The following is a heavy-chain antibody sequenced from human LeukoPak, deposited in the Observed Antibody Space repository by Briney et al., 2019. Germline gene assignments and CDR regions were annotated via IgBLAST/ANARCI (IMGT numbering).Heavy chain of an antibody. J-gene: IGHJ4*02. V-gene: IGHV3-23*01. CDR2: ISGSGGST. CDR3: ATLGAYYGGCFDY. CDR1: GFTFSSYA. Sequence: GGSLRLSCAASGFTFSSYAMSWVRQAPGKGLEWVSAISGSGGSTYYADSVKGRSTISRDNSKNTLYLQMNSLRAEDTAVYYCATLGAYYGGCFDYWGQGTLVTVSS. D-gene: IGHD4-23*01.